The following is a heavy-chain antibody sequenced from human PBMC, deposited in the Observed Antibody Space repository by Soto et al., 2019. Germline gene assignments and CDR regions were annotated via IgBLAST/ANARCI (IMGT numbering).Heavy chain of an antibody. CDR3: AKRRGAGGHFDY. V-gene: IGHV3-23*01. CDR2: VSFGGST. Sequence: PGGSLRLACAASGFTFSSYAMGWVRQGPGKGLEWVAVVSFGGSTHYADSVRGRFTISRDNSKNTLSLQMNSLTAEDTAVYFCAKRRGAGGHFDYWGQGALVTVSS. D-gene: IGHD2-15*01. J-gene: IGHJ4*02. CDR1: GFTFSSYA.